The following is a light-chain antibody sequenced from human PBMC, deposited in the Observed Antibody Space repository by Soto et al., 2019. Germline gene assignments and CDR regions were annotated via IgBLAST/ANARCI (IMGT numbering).Light chain of an antibody. Sequence: DIEMTQSPSTLSASVGDRVTITCRASQTIRRWLAWYQQRPGKAPKVPIYEASTLESGVPARFSGSGSETEFTLTISSLQPEDSATYYCQHYNSDPWTFGQGTKVEIK. CDR2: EAS. CDR1: QTIRRW. CDR3: QHYNSDPWT. J-gene: IGKJ1*01. V-gene: IGKV1-5*01.